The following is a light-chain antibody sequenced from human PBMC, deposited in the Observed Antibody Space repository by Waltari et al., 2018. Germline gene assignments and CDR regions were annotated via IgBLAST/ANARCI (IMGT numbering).Light chain of an antibody. V-gene: IGLV3-19*01. CDR2: GNN. J-gene: IGLJ2*01. Sequence: SSELTQDPAVSVALGQTVRITCKGDSLRSYYASCYQQKPGQAPVLVVYGNNNRPSGIPELFSGSSSGNTASLTITGAQVEDEADYYCDSWDSSGTHVLFGGGTRLTVL. CDR1: SLRSYY. CDR3: DSWDSSGTHVL.